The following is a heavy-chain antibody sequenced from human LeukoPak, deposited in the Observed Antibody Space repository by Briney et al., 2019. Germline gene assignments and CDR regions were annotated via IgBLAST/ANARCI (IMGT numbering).Heavy chain of an antibody. D-gene: IGHD6-13*01. CDR3: AKESSSWYNFDY. CDR1: GFTFSSYV. CDR2: ISNSGGST. Sequence: GGSLRLSCAASGFTFSSYVMSWVRQAPGKGLEWVSSISNSGGSTYYADSVKGRFTISRDNSKNTLYLQMNSLRAEDTAVYYCAKESSSWYNFDYWGQGTLVTVSS. J-gene: IGHJ4*02. V-gene: IGHV3-23*01.